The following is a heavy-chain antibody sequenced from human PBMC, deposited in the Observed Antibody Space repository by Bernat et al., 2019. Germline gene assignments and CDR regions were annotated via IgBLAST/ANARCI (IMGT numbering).Heavy chain of an antibody. CDR1: GFTFSSYG. Sequence: QVQLVESGGGVVQPGRSLRLSCAASGFTFSSYGMHWVRQAPGKGLEWVAVIWYDGSNKYYADSVKGRFTISRDNSKNTLYLQMNSLRAEDTAVYYCAEDSTVGWYFDYWGQGTLVTVSS. CDR2: IWYDGSNK. J-gene: IGHJ4*02. D-gene: IGHD1-26*01. V-gene: IGHV3-33*06. CDR3: AEDSTVGWYFDY.